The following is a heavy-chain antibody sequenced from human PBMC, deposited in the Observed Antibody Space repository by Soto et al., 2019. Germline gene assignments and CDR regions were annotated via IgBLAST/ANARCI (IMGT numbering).Heavy chain of an antibody. Sequence: EVQLLESGGGLVQPGGSLRLSCAASGFTFSSYAMSWVRQAPGKGLEWVSAISGSGGSTYYADSVKGRFTISRDNSKNTLYLQMNSLGSEDTAVYYCAKVAVAGDWYFDLWGRGTLVTVSS. J-gene: IGHJ2*01. D-gene: IGHD6-19*01. CDR2: ISGSGGST. CDR3: AKVAVAGDWYFDL. CDR1: GFTFSSYA. V-gene: IGHV3-23*01.